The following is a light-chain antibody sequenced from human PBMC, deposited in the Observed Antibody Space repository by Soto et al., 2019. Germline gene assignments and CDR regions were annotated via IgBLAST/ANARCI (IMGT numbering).Light chain of an antibody. J-gene: IGLJ1*01. CDR1: SSDIGRYSF. V-gene: IGLV2-14*03. CDR2: EVT. CDR3: STWGGTGV. Sequence: QSVLTQPDSVSGSPGQSIAISCTGTSSDIGRYSFVSWYQQHPGKAPKLIIYEVTNRPSGVSNRFSGSKSGNTASLTITGPQAYDEDDSYCSTWGGTGVFGTGTKLTVL.